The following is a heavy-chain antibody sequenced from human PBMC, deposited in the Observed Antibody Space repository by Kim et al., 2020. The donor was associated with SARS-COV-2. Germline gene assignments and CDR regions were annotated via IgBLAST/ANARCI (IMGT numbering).Heavy chain of an antibody. CDR2: ISGDGGST. D-gene: IGHD6-13*01. Sequence: GGSLRLSCAASGFTFDDYAMHWVRQAPGKGLEWVSLISGDGGSTYYADSVKDRFTISRDNSKNSLYLQMNSLRTEDTALYYCAKDYRPVPLEQLVWGYYYYYGMDVWGQGPTVTVSS. CDR1: GFTFDDYA. CDR3: AKDYRPVPLEQLVWGYYYYYGMDV. J-gene: IGHJ6*02. V-gene: IGHV3-43*02.